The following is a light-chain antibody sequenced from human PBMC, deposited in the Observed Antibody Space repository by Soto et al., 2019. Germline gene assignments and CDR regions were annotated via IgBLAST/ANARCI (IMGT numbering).Light chain of an antibody. CDR1: TRALSND. V-gene: IGKV3-20*01. J-gene: IGKJ2*01. CDR3: QRYGNSPGFT. CDR2: GAS. Sequence: ILLPQYPGTLSLSPGVIVTPSCRASTRALSNDLAWYQQKPGQAPRLHMHGASLRAAGVPDRFSGSGFGTDFTRTISRLEPEDFAVYFCQRYGNSPGFTFGQGTKLEI.